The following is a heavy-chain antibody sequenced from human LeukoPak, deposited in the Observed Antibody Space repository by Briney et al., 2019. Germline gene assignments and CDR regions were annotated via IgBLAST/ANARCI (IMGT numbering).Heavy chain of an antibody. V-gene: IGHV3-23*01. J-gene: IGHJ4*02. CDR1: RFTFSSYA. D-gene: IGHD6-19*01. CDR2: ISGSGGST. CDR3: AKGPSQWLNNDY. Sequence: GGSLRLSCAASRFTFSSYAMSWVRQAPGKGLEWVSAISGSGGSTYYADSVEGRFTISRDNSKNTLYLQMNSLRAEDTAVYYCAKGPSQWLNNDYWGQGTLVTVSS.